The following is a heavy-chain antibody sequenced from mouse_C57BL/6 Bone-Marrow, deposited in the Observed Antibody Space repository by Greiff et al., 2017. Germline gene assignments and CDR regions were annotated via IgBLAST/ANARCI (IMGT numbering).Heavy chain of an antibody. D-gene: IGHD1-1*02. V-gene: IGHV1-69*01. CDR2: IDPSDSYT. Sequence: QVQLQQPGAELVTPGASVKLSCKASGYTFTSYWMHWVKQRPGQGLEWIGEIDPSDSYTNYNQKFKGKSTLTVDKSSSTAYMQLSSLTSEDSAVYYCAREVGGGFAYWGQGTLVTVSA. J-gene: IGHJ3*01. CDR1: GYTFTSYW. CDR3: AREVGGGFAY.